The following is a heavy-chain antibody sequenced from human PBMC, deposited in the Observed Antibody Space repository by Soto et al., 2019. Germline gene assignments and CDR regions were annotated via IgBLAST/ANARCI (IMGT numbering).Heavy chain of an antibody. CDR2: ISGRGSST. Sequence: PVGSLRLSCAASGFLFNSHAMSWVRQAPGKGLEWVAAISGRGSSTYYLDSVKGRFIVSRDNSKNKLYLQMNGLRAEDTAVYYCAKTREGHDFWSGQITHGYFDYWGQGIQVTVSS. CDR1: GFLFNSHA. CDR3: AKTREGHDFWSGQITHGYFDY. D-gene: IGHD3-3*01. J-gene: IGHJ4*02. V-gene: IGHV3-23*01.